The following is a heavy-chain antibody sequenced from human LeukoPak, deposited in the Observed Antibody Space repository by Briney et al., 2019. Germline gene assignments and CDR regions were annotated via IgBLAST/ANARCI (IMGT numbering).Heavy chain of an antibody. D-gene: IGHD3-9*01. V-gene: IGHV3-21*01. CDR2: ITSSSTSM. CDR1: GFTFSSYS. Sequence: GGSLRLSCAASGFTFSSYSMNWVRQAPGKGLEWVSSITSSSTSMYYADSVKGRFTISRDNAKNSLYLQMISLRAEDTAVYYCARTYYDILTGYNPYFDYWGQGTLVTVSS. CDR3: ARTYYDILTGYNPYFDY. J-gene: IGHJ4*02.